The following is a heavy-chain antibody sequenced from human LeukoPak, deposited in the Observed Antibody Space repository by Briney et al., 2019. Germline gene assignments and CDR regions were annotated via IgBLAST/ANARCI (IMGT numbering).Heavy chain of an antibody. CDR2: IYSGGST. V-gene: IGHV3-66*01. Sequence: GGSLRLSCAASGFTVSSNYMSWVRQAPGKGLEWVSVIYSGGSTYYAGSVKGRFTISRDNSKNTLYLQMNSLRAEDTAVYYCARSGAIYYYYGMDVWGQGTTVTVSS. CDR3: ARSGAIYYYYGMDV. J-gene: IGHJ6*02. CDR1: GFTVSSNY. D-gene: IGHD1-26*01.